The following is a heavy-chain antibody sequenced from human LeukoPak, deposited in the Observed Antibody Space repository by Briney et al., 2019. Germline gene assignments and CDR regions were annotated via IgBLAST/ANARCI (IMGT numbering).Heavy chain of an antibody. CDR1: GGSFSGYY. Sequence: SETLSFTCAVYGGSFSGYYWSWIRQPPGKGLEWIGEINHSGSTNYTPSLKSRVTISVDTSKNQFSLKLSSVTAANTAVYYCARRVGGYCSSTSCYGPQSPPDYWGQGTLVTVSS. D-gene: IGHD2-2*01. V-gene: IGHV4-34*01. J-gene: IGHJ4*02. CDR3: ARRVGGYCSSTSCYGPQSPPDY. CDR2: INHSGST.